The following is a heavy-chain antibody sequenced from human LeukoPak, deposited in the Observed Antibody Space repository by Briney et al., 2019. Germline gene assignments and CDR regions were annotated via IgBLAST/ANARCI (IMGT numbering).Heavy chain of an antibody. CDR3: AREITVTRPFDY. D-gene: IGHD4-17*01. CDR2: ISASGST. Sequence: SGTLSLTCTVSTGSISIYYWSWVRQPAGKGLEWIGRISASGSTNYNPSLKSRVTMSLDTSKNQFSLKLSSVTAADTAVYYCAREITVTRPFDYWGPGTLVTVSS. J-gene: IGHJ4*02. CDR1: TGSISIYY. V-gene: IGHV4-4*07.